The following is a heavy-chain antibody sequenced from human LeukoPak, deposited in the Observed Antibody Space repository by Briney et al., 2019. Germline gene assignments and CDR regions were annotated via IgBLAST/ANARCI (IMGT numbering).Heavy chain of an antibody. D-gene: IGHD2-15*01. CDR1: GGSIGGNSY. Sequence: ASETLSLTCTVSGGSIGGNSYWSWIRQPPGKGPEWIGHISNSRSTYYSPSLSSRVTISLDTSKNQFSLKLRSVTAADTAVYYCARGGASSILLDYWGRGTLVTVSS. CDR3: ARGGASSILLDY. J-gene: IGHJ4*02. CDR2: ISNSRST. V-gene: IGHV4-61*01.